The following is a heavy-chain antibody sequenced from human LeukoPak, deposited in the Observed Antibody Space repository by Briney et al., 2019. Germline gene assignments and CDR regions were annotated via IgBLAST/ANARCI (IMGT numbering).Heavy chain of an antibody. J-gene: IGHJ2*01. D-gene: IGHD6-19*01. Sequence: PSETLSLTCTVSGASISGHYWSWFRQPPGKGLEWIAYIHYSGTTNSHPSLKSRVTISVDTSKNQFSLYLRSVTAADTAVYYCARDLGSGWPYWYFDPWGRGTLVTVSS. CDR2: IHYSGTT. CDR1: GASISGHY. CDR3: ARDLGSGWPYWYFDP. V-gene: IGHV4-59*11.